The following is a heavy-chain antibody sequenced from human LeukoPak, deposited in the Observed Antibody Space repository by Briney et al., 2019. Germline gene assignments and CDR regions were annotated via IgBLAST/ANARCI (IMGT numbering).Heavy chain of an antibody. CDR2: IKQDGSEK. J-gene: IGHJ5*02. Sequence: GGSLRLSCAASGFTFSSYWMSWVRQAPGKGLEWVANIKQDGSEKYYVDSVKGRFTISRDNAKNSLYLQMNSLRAEDTAVYYCASQIFSWSGTNWFDPWGQGTLVTVSS. CDR3: ASQIFSWSGTNWFDP. V-gene: IGHV3-7*01. CDR1: GFTFSSYW. D-gene: IGHD3-3*01.